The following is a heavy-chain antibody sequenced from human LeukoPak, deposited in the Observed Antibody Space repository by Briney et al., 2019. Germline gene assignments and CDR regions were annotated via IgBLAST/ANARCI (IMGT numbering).Heavy chain of an antibody. V-gene: IGHV3-21*01. CDR1: GFTFSSCT. CDR3: VRVEYSSSWLPFDY. CDR2: IDSSSSYI. D-gene: IGHD6-13*01. J-gene: IGHJ4*02. Sequence: GGSLRLSCAASGFTFSSCTMNWVRQAPGKGLEWVSCIDSSSSYIYYADSAKGRFTVSRDNAKNSLYLQMNSLRAEDTAVYYCVRVEYSSSWLPFDYWGQGTLVTVSS.